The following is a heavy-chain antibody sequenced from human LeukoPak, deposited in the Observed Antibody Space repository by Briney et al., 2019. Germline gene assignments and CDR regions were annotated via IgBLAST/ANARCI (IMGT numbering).Heavy chain of an antibody. CDR1: GGSISSGSYY. CDR3: ARGGILAAGYFYYMDV. Sequence: KSSQTLSLTCTVSGGSISSGSYYWSWIRQPAGKGLEWIGRIYTSGSTNYNPSLKSRVTISVDTSKNQFSLQLNSVTPEDSAVYYCARGGILAAGYFYYMDVWGKGTTVTVSS. CDR2: IYTSGST. V-gene: IGHV4-61*02. J-gene: IGHJ6*03. D-gene: IGHD6-13*01.